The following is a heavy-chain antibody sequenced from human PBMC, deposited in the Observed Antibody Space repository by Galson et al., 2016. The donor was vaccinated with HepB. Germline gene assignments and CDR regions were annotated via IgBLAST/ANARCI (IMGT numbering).Heavy chain of an antibody. V-gene: IGHV3-33*01. D-gene: IGHD6-13*01. CDR2: IWHDGSNK. CDR3: AREMHVAAAAAFDF. Sequence: SLRLSCAASEFTFSTYGMHWVRQAPGKGLEWVALIWHDGSNKSYADSVKGRFTISRDNPKNTLYLQTNSLKVEDTAVYYCAREMHVAAAAAFDFWGRGTLVTVTS. CDR1: EFTFSTYG. J-gene: IGHJ5*01.